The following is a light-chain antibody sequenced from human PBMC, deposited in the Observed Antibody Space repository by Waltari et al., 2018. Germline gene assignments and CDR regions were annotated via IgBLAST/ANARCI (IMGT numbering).Light chain of an antibody. V-gene: IGKV3-20*01. J-gene: IGKJ1*01. Sequence: EIVLTHSPGTLSLCQGERDTLSCRASQSVSMFLAWYQQIPGQPPRLLIYGASTRATGIPDRFSGSGSGTDFSLTISRLEPEDFAVYYCQKYDRLPATFGQGTKVEIK. CDR3: QKYDRLPAT. CDR1: QSVSMF. CDR2: GAS.